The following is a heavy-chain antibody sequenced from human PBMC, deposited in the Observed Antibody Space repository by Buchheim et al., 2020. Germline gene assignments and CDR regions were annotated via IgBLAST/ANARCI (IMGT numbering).Heavy chain of an antibody. CDR2: VTDSGDNT. J-gene: IGHJ4*02. D-gene: IGHD3-10*01. V-gene: IGHV3-23*01. CDR3: AKDGYGSGSYLFDY. Sequence: EVQVLGSGGGFVQPGGSLRLSCKMSEFTFSVYAMTWVRQAPGKGLDWVSSVTDSGDNTYYADSVKGRFTISRENSKSTLYLQMNSLRPEDTAVYYCAKDGYGSGSYLFDYWGQGTL. CDR1: EFTFSVYA.